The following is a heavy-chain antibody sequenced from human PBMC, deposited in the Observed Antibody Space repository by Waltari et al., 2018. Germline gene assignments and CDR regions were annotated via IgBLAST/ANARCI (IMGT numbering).Heavy chain of an antibody. CDR1: GDSISRSTYY. D-gene: IGHD2-15*01. V-gene: IGHV4-39*02. Sequence: QLQLQESGPGLVKSSGTLSLTCAVSGDSISRSTYYWVWLRQPPGKEIEWIGTRYPSGDTDYHGSLERRVRMSLDRSTNHFSMALRSVTATDTAVYYCARRGDWLPLDAFDIWGQGTVVTVSS. CDR2: RYPSGDT. CDR3: ARRGDWLPLDAFDI. J-gene: IGHJ3*02.